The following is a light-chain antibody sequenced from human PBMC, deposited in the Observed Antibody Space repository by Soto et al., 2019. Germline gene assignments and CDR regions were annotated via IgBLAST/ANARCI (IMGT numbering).Light chain of an antibody. Sequence: DIQMTQSPSSLSASLGDKVTITCRASQHITSYVNWYQQKPGKAPNLLLSAGFTLKTGVPSRFSGDRSGTEYILIIASLQPEDSATYYCQQSYSRPLTFGGGTKV. CDR2: AGF. CDR1: QHITSY. CDR3: QQSYSRPLT. J-gene: IGKJ4*01. V-gene: IGKV1-39*01.